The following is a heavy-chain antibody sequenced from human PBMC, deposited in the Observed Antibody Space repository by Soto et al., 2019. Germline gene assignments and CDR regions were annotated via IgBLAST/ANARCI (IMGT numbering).Heavy chain of an antibody. D-gene: IGHD6-13*01. CDR3: ARVRGTAGKRYFDY. V-gene: IGHV4-59*01. CDR2: TYYSGST. CDR1: VVSMIAYY. J-gene: IGHJ4*02. Sequence: LSLGCTVSVVSMIAYYWNWMRQPPGKGLQWIGYTYYSGSTTYNPSLKSRVTISVDSSKNQFSLKLDSVTPADTAVYYCARVRGTAGKRYFDYWGPGTLVTVSS.